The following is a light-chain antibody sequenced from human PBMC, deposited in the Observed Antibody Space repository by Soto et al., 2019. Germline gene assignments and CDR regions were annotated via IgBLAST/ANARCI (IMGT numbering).Light chain of an antibody. V-gene: IGKV1-5*01. CDR3: KHYEYSRT. Sequence: DIQMTQSPSTLSASVGDTVTITCRASQSVSDSLAWYQVKAGEAPKLLIFDVSNLETGVTSRFSGSGSETELSLTIRPLQGDGFATYYCKHYEYSRTFRQGTKGDIK. J-gene: IGKJ2*01. CDR1: QSVSDS. CDR2: DVS.